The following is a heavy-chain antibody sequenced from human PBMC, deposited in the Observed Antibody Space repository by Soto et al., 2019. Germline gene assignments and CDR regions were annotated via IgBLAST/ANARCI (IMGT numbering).Heavy chain of an antibody. CDR3: AGGGCSSTSCYDGMDV. V-gene: IGHV4-31*03. CDR2: IYYSGST. CDR1: GGSISSGGYY. Sequence: SETLSLTCTVSGGSISSGGYYWSWIRQHPGKGLEWIGYIYYSGSTYYNPSLKSRVTISVDTSKNQFSLKLSSVTAADTAVYHCAGGGCSSTSCYDGMDVWGQGTTVTVSS. J-gene: IGHJ6*02. D-gene: IGHD2-2*01.